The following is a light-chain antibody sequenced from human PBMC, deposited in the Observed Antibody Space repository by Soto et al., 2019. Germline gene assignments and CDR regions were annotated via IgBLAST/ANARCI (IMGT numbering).Light chain of an antibody. CDR1: QSISSW. CDR3: QQYNT. V-gene: IGKV1-5*03. J-gene: IGKJ2*01. CDR2: KAS. Sequence: DIQMTQSPSTLSASVGDRVTITCRASQSISSWLAWYQQKPGKAPKLLIYKASSLESGVPSRFSGSGSGTEFTLTISSLQPDDFATHYCQQYNTFGQGTKLEIK.